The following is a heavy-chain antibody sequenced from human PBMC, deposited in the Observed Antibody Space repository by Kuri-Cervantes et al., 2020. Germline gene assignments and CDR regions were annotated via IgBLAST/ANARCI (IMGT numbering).Heavy chain of an antibody. CDR1: GGSFSGYY. J-gene: IGHJ6*02. Sequence: ESLKISCAVYGGSFSGYYWSWIRQPPGKGLEWIGEINHSGSTNYNSSLKSRVTISVDTSKNQFSLKLSSVTAADTAVYYCARDAPQQLVGYYGMDVWGQGTTVTVSS. D-gene: IGHD6-13*01. CDR3: ARDAPQQLVGYYGMDV. CDR2: INHSGST. V-gene: IGHV4-34*01.